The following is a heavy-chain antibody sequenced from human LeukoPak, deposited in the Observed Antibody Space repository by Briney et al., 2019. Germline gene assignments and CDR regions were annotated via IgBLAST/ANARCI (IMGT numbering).Heavy chain of an antibody. D-gene: IGHD3-10*01. CDR3: ARRLLWFGESRFDP. CDR1: GGSFRGYS. J-gene: IGHJ5*02. Sequence: PSQTLSLTCAVYGGSFRGYSWSSIRHPPGKGLEWIGEINHSGSTNYTPSLRSRVTISVDTSKNQFSLKLSSVTAADTAVYYCARRLLWFGESRFDPWGQGTLVTVSS. V-gene: IGHV4-34*01. CDR2: INHSGST.